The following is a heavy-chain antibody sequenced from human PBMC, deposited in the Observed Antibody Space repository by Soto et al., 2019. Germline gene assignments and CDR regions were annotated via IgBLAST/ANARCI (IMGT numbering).Heavy chain of an antibody. Sequence: VQLLESGGGLVQPGGSLRLSCAASGFTFSSYAMSWVRQAPGTGLEWVSAISGTGGTTYYADSVKGRFTISRDNSRNTLQLQMNSPRAEDTAIYYCAKFFVETGGSSGWPWSFHFWGQGTLVTVSS. J-gene: IGHJ4*02. V-gene: IGHV3-23*01. D-gene: IGHD6-25*01. CDR1: GFTFSSYA. CDR3: AKFFVETGGSSGWPWSFHF. CDR2: ISGTGGTT.